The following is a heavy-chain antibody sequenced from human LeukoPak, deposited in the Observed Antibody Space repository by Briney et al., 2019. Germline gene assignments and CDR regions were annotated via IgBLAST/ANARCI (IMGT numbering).Heavy chain of an antibody. CDR2: INPNSGGT. Sequence: ASVKVSCKASGYTFTGYYMHWVRQAPGQGLEWMGWINPNSGGTNYAQKFQGRVTMTRDTSISTAYMELSRLRSDDTAVYYCASAPYCSSTSCYPPLNYWGQGTLATVSS. V-gene: IGHV1-2*02. J-gene: IGHJ4*02. CDR1: GYTFTGYY. CDR3: ASAPYCSSTSCYPPLNY. D-gene: IGHD2-2*01.